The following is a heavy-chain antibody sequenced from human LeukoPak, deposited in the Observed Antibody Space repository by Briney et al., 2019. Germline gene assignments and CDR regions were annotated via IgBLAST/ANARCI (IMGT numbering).Heavy chain of an antibody. J-gene: IGHJ4*02. CDR1: GGSFSGYY. V-gene: IGHV4-34*01. D-gene: IGHD6-19*01. CDR2: INHSGST. CDR3: ATSGWYLLPGVY. Sequence: SETLSLTCAVYGGSFSGYYWSWIRQPPGKGLEWIGEINHSGSTNYNPSLKSRVTISGDTSKNRFSLKLSSVTAADTAVYYCATSGWYLLPGVYWGQGTLVTVSS.